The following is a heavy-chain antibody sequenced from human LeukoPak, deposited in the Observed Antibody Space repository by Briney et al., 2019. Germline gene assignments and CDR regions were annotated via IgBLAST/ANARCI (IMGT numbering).Heavy chain of an antibody. Sequence: TGGSLRLSCAASGFTFNSYWIHWVRQAPGKGLMWVSHINTDGSSTNYADPVKGRFTISRDNAKNTLYLQMNGLRAEDTAVYYCARPGNYFHFDYWGQGTLVTVSS. CDR2: INTDGSST. CDR3: ARPGNYFHFDY. CDR1: GFTFNSYW. D-gene: IGHD1-26*01. J-gene: IGHJ4*02. V-gene: IGHV3-74*01.